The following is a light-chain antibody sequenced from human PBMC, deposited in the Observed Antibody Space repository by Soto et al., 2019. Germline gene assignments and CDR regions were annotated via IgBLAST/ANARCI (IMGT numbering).Light chain of an antibody. CDR1: QTISTY. CDR3: QQSYNIPVT. V-gene: IGKV1-39*01. CDR2: AAS. Sequence: DIQMTQSPSSLSTSVGDRVTITCRASQTISTYLNWYQQKPGTAPKLLIYAASSLQSGVPSRFSGSGSGTDFTLTISSLQPEDFATYYCQQSYNIPVTFGPGNKVDIK. J-gene: IGKJ3*01.